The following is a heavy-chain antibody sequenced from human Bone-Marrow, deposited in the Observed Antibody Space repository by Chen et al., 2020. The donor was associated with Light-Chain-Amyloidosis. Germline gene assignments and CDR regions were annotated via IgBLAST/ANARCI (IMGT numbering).Heavy chain of an antibody. J-gene: IGHJ6*03. Sequence: EVQLLDSGGGLVQPGGSLRLSCVASGFTFSNYAMSWVRQAPGKGLEWVASLRGTGGSTSNADSVPGRFTISRDTSKNTLYLQMSSLRVEDTAVYYCAKQMIQGPAFYYNYMDVWGKGTTVTVSS. CDR3: AKQMIQGPAFYYNYMDV. D-gene: IGHD3-16*01. CDR1: GFTFSNYA. V-gene: IGHV3-23*01. CDR2: LRGTGGST.